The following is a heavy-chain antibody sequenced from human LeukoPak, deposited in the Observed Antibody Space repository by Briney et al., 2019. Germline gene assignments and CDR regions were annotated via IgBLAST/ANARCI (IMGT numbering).Heavy chain of an antibody. D-gene: IGHD6-13*01. V-gene: IGHV3-11*01. J-gene: IGHJ5*02. CDR1: GFTFSGYY. Sequence: GGSLRLSCAASGFTFSGYYMSWIRQAPGKGLEWVSYISSSGSTIYYADSVKGRFTISRDNAKNSLYLQMNSLRAEDTAVYYCARAPIAAAGVNWFDPWGQGTLVTVSS. CDR2: ISSSGSTI. CDR3: ARAPIAAAGVNWFDP.